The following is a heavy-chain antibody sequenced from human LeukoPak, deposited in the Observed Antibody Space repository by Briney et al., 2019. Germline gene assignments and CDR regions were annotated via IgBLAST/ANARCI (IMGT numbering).Heavy chain of an antibody. CDR3: ARHSGQDTAMSYGMDV. D-gene: IGHD5-18*01. Sequence: SETLSLTCTVSGGSISSSSYYWGWIRQPPGKGLEWIGSIYYSGSTYYNPSLESRVTISVDTSKNQFSLKLSSVTAADTAVYYCARHSGQDTAMSYGMDVWGQGTTVTVSS. J-gene: IGHJ6*02. CDR1: GGSISSSSYY. CDR2: IYYSGST. V-gene: IGHV4-39*01.